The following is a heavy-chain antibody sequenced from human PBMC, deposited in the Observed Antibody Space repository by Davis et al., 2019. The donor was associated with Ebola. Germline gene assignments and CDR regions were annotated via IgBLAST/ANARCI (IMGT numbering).Heavy chain of an antibody. CDR1: GYTFTSYG. Sequence: SVKVSCKASGYTFTSYGISWVRQAPGQGLEWMGGIIPIFGTANYAQKFQGRVTITADESTSTAYMELSSLRSEDTAVYYCARGKVLTVTTSNNWFDPWGQGTLVTVSS. D-gene: IGHD4-17*01. CDR3: ARGKVLTVTTSNNWFDP. J-gene: IGHJ5*02. CDR2: IIPIFGTA. V-gene: IGHV1-69*13.